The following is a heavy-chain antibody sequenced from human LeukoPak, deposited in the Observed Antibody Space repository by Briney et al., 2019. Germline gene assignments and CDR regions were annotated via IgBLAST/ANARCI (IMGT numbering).Heavy chain of an antibody. Sequence: GGSLRLSCAASGFTFSSYGMSWVRQAPGKGLEWVSAISGSGGSTHYADSVKGRFTISRDNAKNSLYLQMNSLRAEDTAVYYCAELGITMIGGVWGKGTTVTISS. CDR1: GFTFSSYG. CDR2: ISGSGGST. D-gene: IGHD3-10*02. V-gene: IGHV3-23*01. CDR3: AELGITMIGGV. J-gene: IGHJ6*04.